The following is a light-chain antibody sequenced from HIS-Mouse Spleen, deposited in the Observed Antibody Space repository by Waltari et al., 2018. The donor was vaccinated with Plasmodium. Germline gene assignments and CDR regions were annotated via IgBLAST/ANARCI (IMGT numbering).Light chain of an antibody. CDR1: SSDVGGYKY. Sequence: QSALTQPASVSGSPGQSITISCTGTSSDVGGYKYVPWYQQHPGKAPKLMIYEVSNRPSGVSNRFSGSKSGNTASLTISGLQAEDEADYYCSSYTSSSTYVFGTGTKVTVL. J-gene: IGLJ1*01. CDR3: SSYTSSSTYV. V-gene: IGLV2-14*01. CDR2: EVS.